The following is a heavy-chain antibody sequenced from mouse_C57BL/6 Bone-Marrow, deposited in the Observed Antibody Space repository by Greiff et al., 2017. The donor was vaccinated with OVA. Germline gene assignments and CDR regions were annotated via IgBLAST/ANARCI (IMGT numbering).Heavy chain of an antibody. J-gene: IGHJ4*01. V-gene: IGHV1-26*01. CDR3: ARTMGYDDAMDY. CDR1: GYTFTDYY. CDR2: INPNNGGT. D-gene: IGHD2-2*01. Sequence: VQLQQSGPELVKPGASVKISCKASGYTFTDYYMNWVKQSHGKSLEWIGDINPNNGGTSYNQKFKGKATLTVDKSSSTAYMELRSLTSEDSAVYYCARTMGYDDAMDYWGQGTSVTVSS.